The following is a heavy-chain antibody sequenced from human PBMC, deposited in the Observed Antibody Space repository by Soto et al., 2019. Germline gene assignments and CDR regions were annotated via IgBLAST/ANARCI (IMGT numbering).Heavy chain of an antibody. CDR1: GFTFRSYS. J-gene: IGHJ3*02. CDR3: AREGDDYGDYKRAFDI. V-gene: IGHV3-21*01. D-gene: IGHD4-17*01. CDR2: ISTTSSYI. Sequence: ESVGGLVKPGGSLRLSCEASGFTFRSYSMNWVRQAPGKGLEWVSSISTTSSYIYYGDSVKGRFTISRDNAKNSLFLQMNSLRAEDTAIYYCAREGDDYGDYKRAFDIWGQGTTVTVSS.